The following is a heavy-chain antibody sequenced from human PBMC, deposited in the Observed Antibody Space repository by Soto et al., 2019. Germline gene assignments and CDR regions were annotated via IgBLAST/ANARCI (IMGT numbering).Heavy chain of an antibody. CDR3: ATLRIGYGDPRGAFDI. CDR2: FDPADGET. J-gene: IGHJ3*02. CDR1: GYTLTELS. D-gene: IGHD4-17*01. Sequence: QVQLVQSGAEVKKPGASVKVSCKVSGYTLTELSMHWVRQAPGKGLEWMGGFDPADGETIYAQKFQGRVTMTEDTSTATAYIELSSLRSEDTAVYYCATLRIGYGDPRGAFDIWGQGTMVTVSS. V-gene: IGHV1-24*01.